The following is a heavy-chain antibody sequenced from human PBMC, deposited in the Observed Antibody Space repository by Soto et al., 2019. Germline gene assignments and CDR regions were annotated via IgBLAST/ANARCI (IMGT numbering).Heavy chain of an antibody. D-gene: IGHD4-4*01. CDR3: ARDSYSNYLFDY. Sequence: QVQLVESGGGVVQPGRSLRLSCAASGFTFSSYGMHWVRQAPGKGLEWVAVIWYDGSNKYYADSVKGRFTISRDNSKNTLYLQMNSLRAEDTAVYYCARDSYSNYLFDYWGQGTLVTVSS. V-gene: IGHV3-33*01. J-gene: IGHJ4*02. CDR1: GFTFSSYG. CDR2: IWYDGSNK.